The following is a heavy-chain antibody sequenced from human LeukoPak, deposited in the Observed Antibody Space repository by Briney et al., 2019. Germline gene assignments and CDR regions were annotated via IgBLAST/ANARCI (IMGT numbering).Heavy chain of an antibody. CDR1: GYTFTSYY. Sequence: ASVKVSCKASGYTFTSYYMHWVRQAPGQGLEWMGIINPSGGSTSYAQKFQGRVTITADKSTSTAYMELSSLRSEDTAVYYCARDGTLAARGADAFDIWGQGTMVTVSS. D-gene: IGHD6-6*01. CDR3: ARDGTLAARGADAFDI. V-gene: IGHV1-46*01. CDR2: INPSGGST. J-gene: IGHJ3*02.